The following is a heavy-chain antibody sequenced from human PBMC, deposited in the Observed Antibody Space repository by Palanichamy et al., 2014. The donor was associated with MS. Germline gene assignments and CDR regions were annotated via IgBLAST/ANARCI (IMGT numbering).Heavy chain of an antibody. CDR3: ARAISIAGATPILGS. Sequence: QLQLQESGPGLVKPSETLSLTCNVSGVSISSSSYYWVWIRQPPGKGLEWIATIHYSGRTYYNPSLKSRVTISVDTSKNQFSLKLSSVTAADTAVYYCARAISIAGATPILGSWGQGTLVTVSS. V-gene: IGHV4-39*07. CDR2: IHYSGRT. CDR1: GVSISSSSYY. D-gene: IGHD1-26*01. J-gene: IGHJ5*02.